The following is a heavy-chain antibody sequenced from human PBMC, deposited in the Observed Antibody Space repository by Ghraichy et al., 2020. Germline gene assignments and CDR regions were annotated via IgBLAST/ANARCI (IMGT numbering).Heavy chain of an antibody. CDR2: ISSSGSTI. CDR1: GFTFSDYY. D-gene: IGHD3-3*01. CDR3: ARDAGHDYDFWSGYYVVDI. Sequence: GGSLRLSCAASGFTFSDYYMSWIRQAPGKGLEWVSYISSSGSTIYYADSVKGRFTISRDNAKNSLYLQMNSLRAEDTAVYYCARDAGHDYDFWSGYYVVDIWGQGTMVTVSS. J-gene: IGHJ3*02. V-gene: IGHV3-11*01.